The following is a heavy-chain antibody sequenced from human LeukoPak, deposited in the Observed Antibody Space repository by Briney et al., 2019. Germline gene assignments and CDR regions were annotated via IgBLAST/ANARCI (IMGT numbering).Heavy chain of an antibody. CDR1: GFTLNDYD. CDR3: AREESGGDAFDI. J-gene: IGHJ3*02. V-gene: IGHV3-13*01. CDR2: IVSGGHT. D-gene: IGHD2/OR15-2a*01. Sequence: PGGSLRLSCAASGFTLNDYDMHWVRQAPGRGLEWVSCIVSGGHTYHAGSVKGRFTISRENAKNSMYLQMNSLRAGDTAVYYCAREESGGDAFDIWGQGTLVTVSS.